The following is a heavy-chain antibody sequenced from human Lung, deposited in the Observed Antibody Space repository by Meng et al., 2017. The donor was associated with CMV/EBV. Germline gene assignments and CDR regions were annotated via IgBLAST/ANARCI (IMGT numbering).Heavy chain of an antibody. CDR3: ARGGRHARTQLCVRGYSYTRDV. D-gene: IGHD3-10*02. Sequence: SETXSLTCAVYGGSLSGYYWSWIRQPPGKGPEWIGYINHSGGTNYNPSLKSRVTISVDTSKNQFSMRLTSVTAADTAVYYCARGGRHARTQLCVRGYSYTRDVWXQGTXVTVSS. V-gene: IGHV4-34*01. J-gene: IGHJ6*02. CDR2: INHSGGT. CDR1: GGSLSGYY.